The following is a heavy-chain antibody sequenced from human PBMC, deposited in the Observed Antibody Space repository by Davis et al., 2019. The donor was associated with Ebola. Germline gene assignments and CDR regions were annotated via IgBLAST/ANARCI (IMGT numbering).Heavy chain of an antibody. J-gene: IGHJ6*02. CDR3: ARFKGGGIPFGMDV. D-gene: IGHD3-16*01. CDR1: GDSITNSDYN. CDR2: ISYSGKT. V-gene: IGHV4-39*07. Sequence: SETLSLTCLVSGDSITNSDYNWGWIRQPPGKGLEWVGSISYSGKTYYNPSLKSPVSMSVDTSKNQFSLKLTSVTAADTAVYYCARFKGGGIPFGMDVWGQGTTVTVSS.